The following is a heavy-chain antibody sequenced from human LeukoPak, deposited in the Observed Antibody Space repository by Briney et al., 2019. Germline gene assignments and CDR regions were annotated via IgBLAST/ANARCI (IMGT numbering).Heavy chain of an antibody. Sequence: GGSLRLSCAAPGFTFSSYAMSWVRQATGKGLEWFTVISGGGGSTYYADSVKGRFTISRDNSKNTLYLQMNSLRAEDTAVYHCATSTVTTYYFDYWGQGTLVTVSS. CDR3: ATSTVTTYYFDY. CDR2: ISGGGGST. D-gene: IGHD4-17*01. J-gene: IGHJ4*02. V-gene: IGHV3-23*01. CDR1: GFTFSSYA.